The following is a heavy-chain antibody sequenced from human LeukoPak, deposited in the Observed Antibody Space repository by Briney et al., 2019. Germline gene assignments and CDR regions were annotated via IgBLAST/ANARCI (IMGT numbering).Heavy chain of an antibody. J-gene: IGHJ4*02. CDR3: ARELGGYDSL. CDR1: GYTFTTYY. Sequence: ASVMVSCKASGYTFTTYYIHWVRQAPGQGLEWMGIINPSGGSTRYAQKFQGRVTMTRDTSTSTVYMGVSSLRSEDTAVYYCARELGGYDSLWGQGTLVTVSS. CDR2: INPSGGST. V-gene: IGHV1-46*01. D-gene: IGHD5-12*01.